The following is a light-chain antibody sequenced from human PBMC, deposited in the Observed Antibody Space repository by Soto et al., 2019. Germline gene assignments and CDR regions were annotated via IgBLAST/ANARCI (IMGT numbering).Light chain of an antibody. CDR1: SSNIGSNA. CDR2: SNN. Sequence: QSFMTQPPSTSGTPGQRVTISCSGSSSNIGSNAVNGYQHLPGTAPKLLIYSNNQLPSGVPDRFSGSKSVPSASLAVIGLQSEDEADYYCAPWDGRLXGYVLGTGTKVXV. V-gene: IGLV1-44*01. CDR3: APWDGRLXGYV. J-gene: IGLJ1*01.